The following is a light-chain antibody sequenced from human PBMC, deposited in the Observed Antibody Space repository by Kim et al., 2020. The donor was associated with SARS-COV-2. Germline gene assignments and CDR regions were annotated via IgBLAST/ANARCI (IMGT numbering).Light chain of an antibody. V-gene: IGKV1-6*01. CDR3: LQDYNYPLT. Sequence: ATVGERVTISCRANQGIRDDLGRCQQKPGEAPKLLIYAASRRQKGVPSRVSGSGAGADFALTISSLQPEEFATYYCLQDYNYPLTFGGGTKVDIK. J-gene: IGKJ4*01. CDR1: QGIRDD. CDR2: AAS.